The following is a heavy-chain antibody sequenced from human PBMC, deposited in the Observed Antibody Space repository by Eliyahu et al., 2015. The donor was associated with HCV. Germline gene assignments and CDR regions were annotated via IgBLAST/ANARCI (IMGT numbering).Heavy chain of an antibody. V-gene: IGHV1-69*04. CDR3: ARDNVGATKVGGYNWFDP. Sequence: QVQLVQSGAEVKKPGSSVKVSCKASGGTFXSYALXWVRQAPGQGLEWMGRIIPIFGIANYAQKFQGRVTITADKSTSKAYMELSSLRSEDTAVYYCARDNVGATKVGGYNWFDPWGQGTLVTVSS. CDR1: GGTFXSYA. D-gene: IGHD1-26*01. CDR2: IIPIFGIA. J-gene: IGHJ5*02.